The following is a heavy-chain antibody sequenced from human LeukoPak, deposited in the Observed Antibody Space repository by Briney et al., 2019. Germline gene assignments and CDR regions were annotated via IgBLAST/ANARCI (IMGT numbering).Heavy chain of an antibody. CDR2: INPSGGST. V-gene: IGHV1-46*01. J-gene: IGHJ4*02. CDR3: ARDLRYDSSGYYYALVSGPFDY. CDR1: GYTFTSYY. Sequence: GASVKVSCKASGYTFTSYYMHWVRRAPGQGLEWMGIINPSGGSTSYAQKFQGRVTMTRDTSTSTVYMELSSLRSEDTAVYYCARDLRYDSSGYYYALVSGPFDYWGQGTLVTVSS. D-gene: IGHD3-22*01.